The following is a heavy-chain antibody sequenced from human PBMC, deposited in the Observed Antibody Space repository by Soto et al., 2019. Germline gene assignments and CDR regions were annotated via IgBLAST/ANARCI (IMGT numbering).Heavy chain of an antibody. Sequence: PSETLSLTCTVSGGSVSSGGYYWSWIRQHPGKGLEWIGYIYYSGSTYYNPSLKSRVTISVDTSKNQFSLKLSSVTAADTAVYYCARGSHYYGSGSYYHYYYYYGMDVWGQGTMVTVSS. CDR3: ARGSHYYGSGSYYHYYYYYGMDV. CDR2: IYYSGST. CDR1: GGSVSSGGYY. J-gene: IGHJ6*02. V-gene: IGHV4-31*03. D-gene: IGHD3-10*01.